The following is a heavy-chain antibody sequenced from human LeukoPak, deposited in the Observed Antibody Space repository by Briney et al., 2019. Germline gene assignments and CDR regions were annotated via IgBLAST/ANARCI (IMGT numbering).Heavy chain of an antibody. J-gene: IGHJ3*02. CDR2: IYHSGST. D-gene: IGHD3-9*01. Sequence: PSQTLSLTCAVSGGSISSGGYSWSWIRQPPGKGLEWIGYIYHSGSTYYNPSLKSRVTISVDRSKNQFSLKLSSVTAADTAVYYCASGPPSLRYFDWLLGFDIWGQGTMVTVSS. CDR1: GGSISSGGYS. V-gene: IGHV4-30-2*01. CDR3: ASGPPSLRYFDWLLGFDI.